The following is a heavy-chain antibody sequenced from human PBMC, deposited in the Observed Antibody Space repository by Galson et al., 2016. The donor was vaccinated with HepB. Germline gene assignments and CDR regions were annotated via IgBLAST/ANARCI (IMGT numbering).Heavy chain of an antibody. Sequence: SLRLSCAASGFTFSSYSMNWVRQAPGKGLEWVSSISSSSRYIYYADSVKGRFTISRDNAKNSLYLQMNSLRAEDTAVYFCARDGFPGFGSFFDYWGHGALVTVSS. D-gene: IGHD3-10*01. J-gene: IGHJ4*01. CDR3: ARDGFPGFGSFFDY. CDR2: ISSSSRYI. V-gene: IGHV3-21*01. CDR1: GFTFSSYS.